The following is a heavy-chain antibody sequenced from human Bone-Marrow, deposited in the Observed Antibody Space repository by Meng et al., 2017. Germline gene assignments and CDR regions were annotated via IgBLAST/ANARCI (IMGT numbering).Heavy chain of an antibody. J-gene: IGHJ6*02. CDR3: ARDDILTGSNGMDV. D-gene: IGHD3-9*01. CDR2: ISAYNGNT. CDR1: GYTFTGYG. V-gene: IGHV1-18*01. Sequence: ASVKVSCKASGYTFTGYGISWVRQAPGQGLEWMGWISAYNGNTNYAQKLQGRVTMTTDTSTSTAYMELRSLRSDDTAVYYCARDDILTGSNGMDVWGQGTTVTVSS.